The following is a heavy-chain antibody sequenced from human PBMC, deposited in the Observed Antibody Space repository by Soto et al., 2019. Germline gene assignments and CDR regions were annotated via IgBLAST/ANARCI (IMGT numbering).Heavy chain of an antibody. CDR1: GYSFTSYW. J-gene: IGHJ6*02. CDR2: IYPGDSDT. V-gene: IGHV5-51*01. D-gene: IGHD6-13*01. CDR3: ASMGRAVYSSSGPRNSGMAV. Sequence: PGESLKISCKGSGYSFTSYWIGWVRQMPGKGLEWMGIIYPGDSDTRYSPSFQGQVTISADKSISTAYLQWSSLKASDTAMYYCASMGRAVYSSSGPRNSGMAVWGQGPTVPVSS.